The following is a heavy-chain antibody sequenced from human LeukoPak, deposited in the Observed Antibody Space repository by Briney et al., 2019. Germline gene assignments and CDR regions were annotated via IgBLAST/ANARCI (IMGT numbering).Heavy chain of an antibody. CDR1: GFTFSSYW. CDR2: ITQYGSEK. J-gene: IGHJ4*02. Sequence: GGSLRLSCAASGFTFSSYWMGWVRQAPGKGLEWVASITQYGSEKYYVDSVKGRFTISRDNAKNSLYLQMNSLRAEDTAVYYCARRRVETALKNFDYWGQGTLVTVSS. D-gene: IGHD2-15*01. V-gene: IGHV3-7*05. CDR3: ARRRVETALKNFDY.